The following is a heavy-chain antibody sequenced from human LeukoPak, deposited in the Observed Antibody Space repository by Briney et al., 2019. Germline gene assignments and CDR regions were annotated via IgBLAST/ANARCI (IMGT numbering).Heavy chain of an antibody. D-gene: IGHD2-2*01. V-gene: IGHV3-74*01. Sequence: GGSLRLSCAASGFTFSSHWMHWVRQAPGKGLVWVSRINTDGGSTNYADSVRGRFTISRDNSKNTLYLQMNSLRAEDTAVYYCARDIVVVPAEYGMDVWGQGTTVTVSS. CDR3: ARDIVVVPAEYGMDV. J-gene: IGHJ6*02. CDR2: INTDGGST. CDR1: GFTFSSHW.